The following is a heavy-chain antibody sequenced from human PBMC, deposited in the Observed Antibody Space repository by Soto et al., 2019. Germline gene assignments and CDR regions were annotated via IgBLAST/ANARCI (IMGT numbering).Heavy chain of an antibody. Sequence: EVQLVESGGGLVKPGGSLRLSCTGSGFPFSAYNINWVRQAPGKGLEWVSSITVGSSHIYQPNSMKGRFTISRDDDKNSVYLQIDSLRDEDTDLYYCSRSHEVGFRGAYWGQGNLFTVSS. J-gene: IGHJ4*02. D-gene: IGHD1-26*01. V-gene: IGHV3-21*01. CDR3: SRSHEVGFRGAY. CDR1: GFPFSAYN. CDR2: ITVGSSHI.